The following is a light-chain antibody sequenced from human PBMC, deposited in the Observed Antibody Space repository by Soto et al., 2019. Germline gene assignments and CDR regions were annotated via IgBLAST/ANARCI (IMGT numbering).Light chain of an antibody. CDR2: GVS. CDR1: QTGSNSY. Sequence: IVLTQSPGTLSLSPGERATLSCRASQTGSNSYLAWYQQKSGQAPRLLIYGVSTRATGIPDRFSGSGSGTEFALTISRLEPEDFAVYISQHYGYLQWTFGPGTQVEIK. CDR3: QHYGYLQWT. V-gene: IGKV3-20*01. J-gene: IGKJ1*01.